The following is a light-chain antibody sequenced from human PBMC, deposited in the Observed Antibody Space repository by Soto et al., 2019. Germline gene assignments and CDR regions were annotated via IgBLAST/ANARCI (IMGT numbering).Light chain of an antibody. CDR2: EVS. CDR3: SSYAGNNNLI. Sequence: QSALTQPPSASGSPGQSVTISCNGTSSDVGGYNYVSWYQQHPGKAPKLMIYEVSNRPSGVPDRFSGSKSGNTASLTVSGLQAEDEADYYCSSYAGNNNLIFGTGTKVTVL. J-gene: IGLJ1*01. V-gene: IGLV2-8*01. CDR1: SSDVGGYNY.